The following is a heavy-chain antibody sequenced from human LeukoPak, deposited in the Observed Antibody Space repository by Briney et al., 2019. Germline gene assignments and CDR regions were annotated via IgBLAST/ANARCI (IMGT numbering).Heavy chain of an antibody. CDR1: GFTVSSNY. J-gene: IGHJ4*02. CDR3: ARGLMYYDSSGFGDY. CDR2: IYSGGST. V-gene: IGHV3-53*01. Sequence: GGSLRLSCAASGFTVSSNYMSWVRLAPGKGLEWVSVIYSGGSTYYADSVKGRFTISRDNSKNTLYLQMNSLRVEGTAVYYCARGLMYYDSSGFGDYWGQGTLVTVSS. D-gene: IGHD3-22*01.